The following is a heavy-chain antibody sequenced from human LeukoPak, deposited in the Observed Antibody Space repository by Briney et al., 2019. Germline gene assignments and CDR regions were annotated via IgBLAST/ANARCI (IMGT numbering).Heavy chain of an antibody. J-gene: IGHJ3*02. CDR3: ARAMGERIAVGGKRRAGAFDI. V-gene: IGHV3-33*01. CDR1: GFTFSSYG. CDR2: IWYDGSNK. Sequence: GGSLRLSCAASGFTFSSYGMHWVRQAPGKGLEWVAVIWYDGSNKYYADSVKGRFTISRDNSKNTLYLQRNSLRAEDTAVYYGARAMGERIAVGGKRRAGAFDIWGQGTMVTVSS. D-gene: IGHD6-19*01.